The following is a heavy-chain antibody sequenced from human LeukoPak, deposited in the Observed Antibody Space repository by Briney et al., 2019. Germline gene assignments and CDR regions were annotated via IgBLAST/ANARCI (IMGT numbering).Heavy chain of an antibody. V-gene: IGHV4-39*07. CDR3: ARYYESSGYLSTPHFAY. CDR2: LYYSGSP. D-gene: IGHD3-22*01. J-gene: IGHJ4*02. Sequence: SETLSLTCTVSGGSIRSSIYYWGWLRPPPGKGLEWIGSLYYSGSPYYNPSLKSRVNICVDTYKNQFSLNLSSVAAADTAVYYCARYYESSGYLSTPHFAYWGQGTLVTVSS. CDR1: GGSIRSSIYY.